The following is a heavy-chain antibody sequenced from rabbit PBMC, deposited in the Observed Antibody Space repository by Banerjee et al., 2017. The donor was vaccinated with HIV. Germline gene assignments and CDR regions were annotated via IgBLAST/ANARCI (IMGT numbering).Heavy chain of an antibody. D-gene: IGHD7-1*01. CDR1: GFSFSSGYD. CDR3: ARQANTNGILYYFNF. V-gene: IGHV1S43*01. J-gene: IGHJ4*01. CDR2: IYTGSSGSP. Sequence: QQQLVESGGGLVKPGASLTLTCKASGFSFSSGYDMCWVRQAPGKGLELIACIYTGSSGSPLYASWVNGRFTISRSTSLNTVDLKMTSLTAADTATYFCARQANTNGILYYFNFWGQGTLVTVS.